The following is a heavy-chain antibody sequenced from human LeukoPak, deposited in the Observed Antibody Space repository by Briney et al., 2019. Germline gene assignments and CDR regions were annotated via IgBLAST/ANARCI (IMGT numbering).Heavy chain of an antibody. J-gene: IGHJ4*02. V-gene: IGHV3-23*01. D-gene: IGHD4-17*01. Sequence: GGSLRLSCAASGFTFSSYAMSWVRQAPGKGPEWVTAISGSGGSTYYADSVKGRFTISRDNSKNTLHLQMNSLRAEDTAVYYCAKDGTVTTYFDYWGQGTLVTVSS. CDR1: GFTFSSYA. CDR3: AKDGTVTTYFDY. CDR2: ISGSGGST.